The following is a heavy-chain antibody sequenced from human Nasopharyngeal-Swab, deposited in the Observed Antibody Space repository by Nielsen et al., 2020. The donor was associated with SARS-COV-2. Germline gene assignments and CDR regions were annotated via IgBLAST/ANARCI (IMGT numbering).Heavy chain of an antibody. D-gene: IGHD6-13*01. CDR2: IRGSGSYV. CDR3: ARIAGRGIIYYYYMDV. Sequence: GESLKISCAGSGVTFNSYSMIWVRQVPGEGLEWVSSIRGSGSYVYYADSVKGRFTISKDSAKNSLYLQMNSLRAEDTAVYFCARIAGRGIIYYYYMDVWGTGTTVTVSS. J-gene: IGHJ6*03. CDR1: GVTFNSYS. V-gene: IGHV3-21*01.